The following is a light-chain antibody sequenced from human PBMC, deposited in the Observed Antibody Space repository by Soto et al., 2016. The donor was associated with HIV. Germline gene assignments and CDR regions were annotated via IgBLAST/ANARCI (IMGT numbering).Light chain of an antibody. V-gene: IGKV1-16*01. J-gene: IGKJ3*01. Sequence: DIQMTQSPSSLSASIGDRVTITCRASQGITYYLTWLQQKPGKAPKVLIYAASTLETGVPSRFSGSGSGTDFTLTISCLQSEDFATYYCQQYYSYPLTFGPGTKVDIK. CDR1: QGITYY. CDR2: AAS. CDR3: QQYYSYPLT.